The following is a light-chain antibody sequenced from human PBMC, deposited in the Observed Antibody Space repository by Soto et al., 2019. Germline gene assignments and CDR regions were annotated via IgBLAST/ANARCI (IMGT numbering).Light chain of an antibody. J-gene: IGKJ2*01. CDR2: DAS. V-gene: IGKV1-33*01. Sequence: DIQMTQSPSSLSASVGDRVTITCQASQDISNYLNWYQHKPGRAPKLLIYDASRLESGVPSRFSGSGSGTDFTFTISGLQPEDIATYYCQQYSILPYTFGQGTKLEIK. CDR3: QQYSILPYT. CDR1: QDISNY.